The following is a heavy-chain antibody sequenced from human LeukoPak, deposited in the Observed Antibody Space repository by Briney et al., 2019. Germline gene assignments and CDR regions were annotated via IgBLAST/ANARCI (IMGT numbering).Heavy chain of an antibody. CDR3: AQAVVVIRGHYFDS. V-gene: IGHV3-30*02. CDR2: IRYDGNNK. Sequence: GGSLRLSCAASGFTFSSYSMNWVRQAPGKGLEWVAFIRYDGNNKYYADSVKGRFTISRDNSKNTLYLQMNSLRPEDTAVYYCAQAVVVIRGHYFDSWGLGTLVTVSS. D-gene: IGHD3-22*01. CDR1: GFTFSSYS. J-gene: IGHJ4*02.